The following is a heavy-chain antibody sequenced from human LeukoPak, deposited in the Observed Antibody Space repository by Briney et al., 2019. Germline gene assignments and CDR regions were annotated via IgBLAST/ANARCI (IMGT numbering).Heavy chain of an antibody. CDR2: VIPILGIA. V-gene: IGHV1-69*04. CDR1: GGTFSSYA. D-gene: IGHD4-17*01. Sequence: SVKVSCKASGGTFSSYAISWVRQAPGQGLEWMGRVIPILGIANYAQKFQGRVTITADKSTSTAYMELSSLRSEDTAVYYCANTHDYDWFDPWGQGTLVTVSS. CDR3: ANTHDYDWFDP. J-gene: IGHJ5*02.